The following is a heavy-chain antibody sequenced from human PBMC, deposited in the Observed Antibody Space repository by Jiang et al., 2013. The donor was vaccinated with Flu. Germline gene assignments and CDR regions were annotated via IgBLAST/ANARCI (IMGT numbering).Heavy chain of an antibody. D-gene: IGHD6-19*01. J-gene: IGHJ4*01. Sequence: RLSCADSGFTFSSYWMHWVRQAPGKGLVWVSRINTDGSTTDYADSVKGRFTISRDNAKNTLYLQMNSLRVEDTAVYFCVRDLAGRYGYWGPGTLVTVSS. V-gene: IGHV3-74*01. CDR2: INTDGSTT. CDR1: GFTFSSYW. CDR3: VRDLAGRYGY.